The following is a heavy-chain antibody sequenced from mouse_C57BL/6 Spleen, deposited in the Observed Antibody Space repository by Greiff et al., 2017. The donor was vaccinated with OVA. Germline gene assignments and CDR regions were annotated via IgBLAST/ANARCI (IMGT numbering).Heavy chain of an antibody. J-gene: IGHJ2*01. CDR2: ISYDGSN. CDR3: ASSDSSYLDY. Sequence: EVKLQESGPGLVKPSQSLSLTCSVTGYSITSGYYWNWIRQFPGNKLEWMGYISYDGSNNYNPSLKNRISITRDTSKNQFFLKLNSVTTEDTATYYCASSDSSYLDYWGQGTTLTVSS. CDR1: GYSITSGYY. V-gene: IGHV3-6*01. D-gene: IGHD1-1*01.